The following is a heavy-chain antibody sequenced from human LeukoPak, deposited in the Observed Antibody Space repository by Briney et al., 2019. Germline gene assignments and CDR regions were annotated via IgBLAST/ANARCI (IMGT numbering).Heavy chain of an antibody. Sequence: GGSLRLSCAASGFTFSSYAMHWGRQAPGKGLEWVAVISYDGSNKYYADSVKGRFTISRDNSKNMLYLQMNSLRAEDTAVYYCARDSARYYYDSSGYPGNFDYWGQGTLVTVSS. D-gene: IGHD3-22*01. CDR1: GFTFSSYA. J-gene: IGHJ4*02. V-gene: IGHV3-30*04. CDR3: ARDSARYYYDSSGYPGNFDY. CDR2: ISYDGSNK.